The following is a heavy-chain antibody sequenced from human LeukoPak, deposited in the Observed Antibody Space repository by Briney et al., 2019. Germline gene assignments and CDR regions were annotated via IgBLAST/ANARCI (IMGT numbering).Heavy chain of an antibody. J-gene: IGHJ4*02. V-gene: IGHV4-59*01. CDR2: IHYTGST. CDR3: ARGSNNHYYHSKEKYYFDY. Sequence: SETLSLTCTVSGGSISSYYWSWIRQSPGKGLECIGYIHYTGSTNYNPSLKSRVTISVDTSKNQFSLKLSSVTAADTAVYYCARGSNNHYYHSKEKYYFDYWGQGTLVTVSS. CDR1: GGSISSYY. D-gene: IGHD3-22*01.